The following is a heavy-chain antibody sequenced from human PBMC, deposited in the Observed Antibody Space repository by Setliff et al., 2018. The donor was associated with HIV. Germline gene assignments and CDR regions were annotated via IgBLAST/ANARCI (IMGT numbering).Heavy chain of an antibody. CDR2: ISAYTGNT. V-gene: IGHV1-18*01. J-gene: IGHJ3*01. CDR1: GYSVATHG. CDR3: ARRRRSSNDSFDF. Sequence: ASVKVSCKTSGYSVATHGLGWVRQARGEGTDGMGWISAYTGNTNYAQKFHGRGSMTTDSSTCTGYMVLTSLRSDDTAVYYCARRRRSSNDSFDFWGQGTLDKVS. D-gene: IGHD2-2*01.